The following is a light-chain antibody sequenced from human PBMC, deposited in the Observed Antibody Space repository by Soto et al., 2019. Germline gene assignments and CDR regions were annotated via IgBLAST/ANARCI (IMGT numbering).Light chain of an antibody. CDR3: AVWDDSLNGYV. CDR2: SNN. V-gene: IGLV1-44*01. Sequence: QAVLTQRPSASGTPGQRVTISCSGSSSNIGSNTVNWYQQLPGTAPKLLIYSNNQRPSGVPDRFSGSKSGTSASLAISGLQSEDEADYYCAVWDDSLNGYVFGTGTKVTVL. CDR1: SSNIGSNT. J-gene: IGLJ1*01.